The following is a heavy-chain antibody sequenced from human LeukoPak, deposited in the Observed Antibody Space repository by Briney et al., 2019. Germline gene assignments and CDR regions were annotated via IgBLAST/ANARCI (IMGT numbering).Heavy chain of an antibody. J-gene: IGHJ6*03. Sequence: SVKVSCKASGGTFSSYAISWVRQAPGQGLEWMGGIIPIFGTANYAQKFQGRVTITADKSTSTAYMELSSLRSEDAAVYYCARDDILTGYGKPQSPYHYYMDVWGKGTTVTISS. CDR3: ARDDILTGYGKPQSPYHYYMDV. D-gene: IGHD3-9*01. V-gene: IGHV1-69*06. CDR2: IIPIFGTA. CDR1: GGTFSSYA.